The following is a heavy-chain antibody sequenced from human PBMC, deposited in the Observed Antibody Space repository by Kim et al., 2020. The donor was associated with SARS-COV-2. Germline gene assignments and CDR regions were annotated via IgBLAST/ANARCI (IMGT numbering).Heavy chain of an antibody. J-gene: IGHJ4*01. Sequence: GESLKISCKGSGSIFPIHWIGWVRQMPGKGPECMGIIYPGDSDTRYRPSFQGQVTISVDKSINTAYLQWSSLKASDTAMYYCVRLRQPNVLRYFDWFDYW. CDR3: VRLRQPNVLRYFDWFDY. D-gene: IGHD3-9*01. V-gene: IGHV5-51*01. CDR2: IYPGDSDT. CDR1: GSIFPIHW.